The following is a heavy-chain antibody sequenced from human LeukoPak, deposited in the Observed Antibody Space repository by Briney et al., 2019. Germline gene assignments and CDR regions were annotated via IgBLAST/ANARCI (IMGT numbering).Heavy chain of an antibody. CDR1: DDSISDYY. CDR3: ARARETVAIDY. J-gene: IGHJ4*02. Sequence: PSETLSLTCTVSDDSISDYYRGWIRQPPGKGLEWIGYFYNSGRSTYNPSLKSRVTISADTSKNHFSLKLTSVTAADTAVYYCARARETVAIDYWGRGTRVTVSS. CDR2: FYNSGRS. D-gene: IGHD5-12*01. V-gene: IGHV4-59*12.